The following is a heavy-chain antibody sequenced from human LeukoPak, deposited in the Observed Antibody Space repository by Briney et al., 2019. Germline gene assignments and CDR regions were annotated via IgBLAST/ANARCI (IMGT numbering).Heavy chain of an antibody. CDR1: GGSISSGGYY. CDR2: VYYSGST. J-gene: IGHJ3*02. Sequence: SETLSLTCTVSGGSISSGGYYWSWIRQHPGKGLEWIGYVYYSGSTYYNPSLKSRVTISVDTSKNQFSLKLSSVTAADTAVYYCARTYDSSFDAFDIWGQGTMVTVSS. CDR3: ARTYDSSFDAFDI. V-gene: IGHV4-31*03. D-gene: IGHD3-22*01.